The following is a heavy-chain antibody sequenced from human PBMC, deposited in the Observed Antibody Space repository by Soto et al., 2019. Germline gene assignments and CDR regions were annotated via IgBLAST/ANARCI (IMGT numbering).Heavy chain of an antibody. D-gene: IGHD3-22*01. Sequence: SETLSLTCTVSGGSISSGDYYWSSIRQPPXKGLEWIGYIYYSGSTYYNPSLKSRVTISVDTSKNQFSLKLSSVTAADTAVYYCARVEKGYYDSSGYNDYWGQGTLVTVSS. CDR2: IYYSGST. J-gene: IGHJ4*02. CDR1: GGSISSGDYY. V-gene: IGHV4-30-4*01. CDR3: ARVEKGYYDSSGYNDY.